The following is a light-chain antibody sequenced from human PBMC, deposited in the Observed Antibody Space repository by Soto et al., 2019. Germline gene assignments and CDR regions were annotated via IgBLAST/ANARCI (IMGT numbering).Light chain of an antibody. CDR1: QTVSGSY. J-gene: IGKJ4*01. CDR3: QQYGDSNLT. Sequence: NVLTQSPGTLSLSPGERATLSCRASQTVSGSYVAWYQQKPGQTPRLLIYGASSRATGIPDRFSGSGSGTDFTLTISRLEPEDFAVYHCQQYGDSNLTCGGGTKVDIK. CDR2: GAS. V-gene: IGKV3-20*01.